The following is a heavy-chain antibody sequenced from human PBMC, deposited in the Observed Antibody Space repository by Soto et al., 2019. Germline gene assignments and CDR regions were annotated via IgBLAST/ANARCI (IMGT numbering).Heavy chain of an antibody. Sequence: SGGSLRLSCAASGFTFSSYAMHWVRQAPGKGLEWVAVISYDGSNKYYADSVKGRFTISRDNSKNTLYLQMNSLRAEDTAVYYCARAGPYSGYDWAPYYYYGMDVWGQGTTVTVSS. D-gene: IGHD5-12*01. CDR1: GFTFSSYA. CDR2: ISYDGSNK. CDR3: ARAGPYSGYDWAPYYYYGMDV. J-gene: IGHJ6*02. V-gene: IGHV3-30-3*01.